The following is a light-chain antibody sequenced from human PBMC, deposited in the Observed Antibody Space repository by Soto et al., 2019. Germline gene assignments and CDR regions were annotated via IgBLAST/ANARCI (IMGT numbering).Light chain of an antibody. CDR1: QDISNS. V-gene: IGKV1-9*01. J-gene: IGKJ1*01. Sequence: DIQLTQSPSFLSASVGDRITITCRASQDISNSLAWYQQKPGKAPKILIYVASTLQSGVPSRFSGSGSGTEFTLTISSLQPEDFATYYCQQLKSYPRTFGHGTKVEIK. CDR3: QQLKSYPRT. CDR2: VAS.